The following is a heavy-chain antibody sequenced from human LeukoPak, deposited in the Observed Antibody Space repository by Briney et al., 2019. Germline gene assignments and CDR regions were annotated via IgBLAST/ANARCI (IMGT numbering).Heavy chain of an antibody. J-gene: IGHJ4*02. CDR3: ARHLRATADY. Sequence: SGTLSLTCTVSGGSISSSSYYWGWIRQPPGKGLEWIGSIHYSGSTYYNPSLKSRVTISVDTSKNQFSLKLSSVTAADTAVYYCARHLRATADYWGQGTLVTVSS. CDR2: IHYSGST. V-gene: IGHV4-39*01. CDR1: GGSISSSSYY.